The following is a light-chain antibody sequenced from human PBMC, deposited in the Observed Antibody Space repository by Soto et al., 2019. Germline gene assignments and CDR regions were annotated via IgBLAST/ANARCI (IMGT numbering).Light chain of an antibody. CDR3: QTWGSGIVV. CDR1: SGHSNYA. Sequence: QSVLTQSPSDSTSLGASVKLTCTLSSGHSNYAIAWHQQQSEKGPRYLMKLNSDGSHSKGDGIPDRFSGSSSGAERYLTISSLQFEDKADYYCQTWGSGIVVFGGGTKVTLL. V-gene: IGLV4-69*01. CDR2: LNSDGSH. J-gene: IGLJ2*01.